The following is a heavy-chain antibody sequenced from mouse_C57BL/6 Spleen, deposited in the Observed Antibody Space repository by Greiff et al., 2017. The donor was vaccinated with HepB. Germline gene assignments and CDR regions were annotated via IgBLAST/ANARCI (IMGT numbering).Heavy chain of an antibody. V-gene: IGHV3-6*01. D-gene: IGHD3-3*01. CDR3: ARGLFDY. CDR2: ISYDGSN. Sequence: EVQLVESGPGLVKPSQSLSLTCSVPGYSITSGYYWNWIRQFPGNKLEWMGYISYDGSNNYNPSLKNRISITRDTSKNQFFLKLNSVTTEDTATYYCARGLFDYWGQGTTLTVSS. J-gene: IGHJ2*01. CDR1: GYSITSGYY.